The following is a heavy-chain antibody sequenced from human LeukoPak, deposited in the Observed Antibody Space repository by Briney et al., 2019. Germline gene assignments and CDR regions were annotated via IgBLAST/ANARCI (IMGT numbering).Heavy chain of an antibody. CDR1: GFTFSNYF. J-gene: IGHJ4*02. Sequence: PGGSLRLSCAASGFTFSNYFMNWVRQAPGKGLEWVSYISSSSNIIYYADSVKGRLIISRDNAKNSLFLQMNSLRDEDTAVYYCAREGFYGSGRGADFDYWGQGTLVTVSS. CDR2: ISSSSNII. CDR3: AREGFYGSGRGADFDY. V-gene: IGHV3-48*02. D-gene: IGHD3-10*01.